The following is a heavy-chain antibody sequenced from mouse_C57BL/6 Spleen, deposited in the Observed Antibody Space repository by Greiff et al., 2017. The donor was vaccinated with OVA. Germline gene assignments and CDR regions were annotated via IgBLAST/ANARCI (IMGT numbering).Heavy chain of an antibody. CDR3: TRRPVVAPLAMDY. V-gene: IGHV1-15*01. D-gene: IGHD1-1*01. J-gene: IGHJ4*01. CDR2: IDPETGGT. Sequence: SGAELVRPGASVTLSCKASGYTFTDYEMHWVKQTPVHGLEWIGAIDPETGGTAYNQKFKGKAILTADKSSSTAYMELRSLTSEDSAVYYCTRRPVVAPLAMDYWGQGTSVTVSS. CDR1: GYTFTDYE.